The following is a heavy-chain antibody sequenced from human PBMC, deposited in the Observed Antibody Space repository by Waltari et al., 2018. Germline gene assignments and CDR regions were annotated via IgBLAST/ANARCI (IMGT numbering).Heavy chain of an antibody. CDR3: ARTYGDPTHFDY. V-gene: IGHV3-48*03. CDR1: GFPFSSSE. J-gene: IGHJ4*02. CDR2: ISSSGSTI. Sequence: EVQLVESGGGLVQPGGSLRLSCAASGFPFSSSEMNWVRQAPGKGLEWVSYISSSGSTIYYADSVKGRFIISRDNAKNSLYLQMNSLRAEDTAVYYCARTYGDPTHFDYWGQGTLVTVSS. D-gene: IGHD4-17*01.